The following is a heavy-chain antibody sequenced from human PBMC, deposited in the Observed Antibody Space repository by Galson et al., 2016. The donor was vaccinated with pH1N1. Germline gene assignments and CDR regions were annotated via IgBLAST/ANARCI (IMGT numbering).Heavy chain of an antibody. CDR1: GFTFNKYA. V-gene: IGHV3-23*01. Sequence: SLRLSCAASGFTFNKYAMTWVRQAPGKGLEWVSAISGSGRDTYYADSVKGRFTISRDNSKDTVYLQMNSLTVKDTAIYYCAKVPRRGFNAYGFDYWGQGTLVTVSS. CDR3: AKVPRRGFNAYGFDY. CDR2: ISGSGRDT. J-gene: IGHJ4*02. D-gene: IGHD5-12*01.